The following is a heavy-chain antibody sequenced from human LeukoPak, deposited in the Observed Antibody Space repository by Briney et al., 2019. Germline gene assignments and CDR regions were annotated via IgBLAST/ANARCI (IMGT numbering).Heavy chain of an antibody. CDR2: IYYSGST. CDR1: GGSISSGGYY. J-gene: IGHJ3*02. Sequence: PSETLSLTCTVSGGSISSGGYYWRWIRQHPGKGLEWVGDIYYSGSTYYNPSLKSRVTISVDTSKNQFSLKLSSVTAADTAVYYCARSSITMIVVNAFDIWGQGTMVTVSS. V-gene: IGHV4-31*03. CDR3: ARSSITMIVVNAFDI. D-gene: IGHD3-22*01.